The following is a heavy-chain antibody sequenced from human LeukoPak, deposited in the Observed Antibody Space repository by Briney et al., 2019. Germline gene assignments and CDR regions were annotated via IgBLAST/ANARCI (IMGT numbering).Heavy chain of an antibody. J-gene: IGHJ4*02. CDR2: IRYDGSNK. CDR1: GFTFSSYG. CDR3: AKDLAITHFDY. V-gene: IGHV3-30*02. Sequence: GGSLRLSCAASGFTFSSYGMHWVRQAPGKGLEWVAFIRYDGSNKYYAGSVKGRFTISRDNSKNTLYLQMNSLRAEDTAVYYCAKDLAITHFDYWGQGTLVTVSS. D-gene: IGHD1-14*01.